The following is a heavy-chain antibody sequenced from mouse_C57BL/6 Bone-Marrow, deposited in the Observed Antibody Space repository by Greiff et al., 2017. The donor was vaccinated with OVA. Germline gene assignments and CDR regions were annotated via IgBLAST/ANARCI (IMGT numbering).Heavy chain of an antibody. Sequence: EVQLKESGPELVKPGASVKISCKASGYSFSDYNMNWVKQSNGKSLEWIGVINPNYGTTSYNQKFKGKATLTVDQSSSTAYMQLNSLTSEDSAVYYCARVYGSSWYFDVWGTGTTVTVSS. CDR3: ARVYGSSWYFDV. CDR1: GYSFSDYN. D-gene: IGHD1-1*01. J-gene: IGHJ1*03. V-gene: IGHV1-39*01. CDR2: INPNYGTT.